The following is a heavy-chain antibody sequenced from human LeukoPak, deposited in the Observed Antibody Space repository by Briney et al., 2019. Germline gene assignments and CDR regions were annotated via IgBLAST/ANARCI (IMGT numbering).Heavy chain of an antibody. CDR2: ISGSGNNI. V-gene: IGHV3-48*03. J-gene: IGHJ6*04. CDR3: AELGITMIGGV. CDR1: GFTFSSYE. Sequence: GGSLRLSCAASGFTFSSYEMNWVRQAPGKGLEWVSYISGSGNNIYFADSVKGRFTISRDNAKNSLYLQMNSLRAEGTAVYYCAELGITMIGGVWGKGTTVTISS. D-gene: IGHD3-10*02.